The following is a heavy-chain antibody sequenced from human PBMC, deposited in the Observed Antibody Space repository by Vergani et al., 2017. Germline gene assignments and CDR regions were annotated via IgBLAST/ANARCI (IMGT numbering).Heavy chain of an antibody. CDR3: AKGEGGSAYYQYEDY. J-gene: IGHJ4*02. CDR1: GFTVSSNY. V-gene: IGHV3-53*02. CDR2: IYSGGST. Sequence: EVQLVETGGGLIQPGGSLRLSCAASGFTVSSNYMSWVRQAPGKGLEWVSVIYSGGSTYYADSVKGRFTISRDNSKNTLYLQMNSLRGEDTAVYYCAKGEGGSAYYQYEDYWGQGTLVTVSS. D-gene: IGHD3-22*01.